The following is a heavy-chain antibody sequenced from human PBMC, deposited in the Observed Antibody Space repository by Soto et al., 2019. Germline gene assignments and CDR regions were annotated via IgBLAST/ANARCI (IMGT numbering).Heavy chain of an antibody. CDR3: AKSTNLGSATPSYYGMAV. CDR2: INDGKGNT. D-gene: IGHD2-15*01. V-gene: IGHV1-3*01. J-gene: IGHJ6*01. Sequence: ASVKVSGKAAGYTVTIYAMHCVRQAPGQRLEWMGWINDGKGNTKYSPKFQGRVTITRDTSASTAYMALSRLRSAATAVYYCAKSTNLGSATPSYYGMAVWGLATTVPV. CDR1: GYTVTIYA.